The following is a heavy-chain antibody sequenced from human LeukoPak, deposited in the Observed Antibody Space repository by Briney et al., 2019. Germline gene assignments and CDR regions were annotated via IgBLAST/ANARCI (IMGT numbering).Heavy chain of an antibody. D-gene: IGHD2-21*02. CDR2: ISGSGGST. V-gene: IGHV3-23*01. CDR1: GFTLSTNA. Sequence: GGSLRLSCLTSGFTLSTNAMSWVRQAPGKGLEWVSAISGSGGSTYYADSVKGRFTISRDNSKNTLYLQMNSLRAEDTAVYYCAKSLIVVVTAIDYWGQGTLVTVSS. J-gene: IGHJ4*02. CDR3: AKSLIVVVTAIDY.